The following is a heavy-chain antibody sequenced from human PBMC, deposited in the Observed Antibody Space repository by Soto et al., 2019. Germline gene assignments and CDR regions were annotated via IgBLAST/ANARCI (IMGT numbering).Heavy chain of an antibody. CDR1: GGSISSSSYY. V-gene: IGHV4-39*01. J-gene: IGHJ4*02. Sequence: SETLSLTCTVSGGSISSSSYYWGWIRQPPGEGLEWIGSIYYSGSTYYNPSLKSRVTISVDTSKNQFSLKLSSVTAADTAVYYCARTLYDFWSGYLVIDYWGQGTLVTVSS. CDR3: ARTLYDFWSGYLVIDY. D-gene: IGHD3-3*01. CDR2: IYYSGST.